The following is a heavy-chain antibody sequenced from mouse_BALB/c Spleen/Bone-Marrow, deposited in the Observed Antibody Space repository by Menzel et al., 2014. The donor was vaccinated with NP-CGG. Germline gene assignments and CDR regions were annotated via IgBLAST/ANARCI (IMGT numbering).Heavy chain of an antibody. Sequence: QVHVKQSGAELARPGASVKLSCKTSGYTFTTYWMQWVKQRPGQGLEWIGAIYPGEGDTRYTQKFKGKATLTADKSSSTAYMQLSNLTSEDSAVYYCSREPSNWGYYWGQGTTLTVSS. J-gene: IGHJ2*01. CDR2: IYPGEGDT. CDR1: GYTFTTYW. CDR3: SREPSNWGYY. V-gene: IGHV1-87*01.